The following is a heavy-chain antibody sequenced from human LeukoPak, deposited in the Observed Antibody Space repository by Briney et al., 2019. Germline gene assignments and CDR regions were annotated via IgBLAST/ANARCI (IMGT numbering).Heavy chain of an antibody. J-gene: IGHJ4*02. D-gene: IGHD2-2*01. CDR3: ARQGTITYAYFDY. V-gene: IGHV4-59*08. Sequence: SETLSLTCTVSGGSLTGYFWSWIRQPPGKGLEWLGYVFFSGNTRYNPSLESRVTTSADTSKNQFSLRLTSVTAADTAVYYCARQGTITYAYFDYWSQGTLVTVSS. CDR1: GGSLTGYF. CDR2: VFFSGNT.